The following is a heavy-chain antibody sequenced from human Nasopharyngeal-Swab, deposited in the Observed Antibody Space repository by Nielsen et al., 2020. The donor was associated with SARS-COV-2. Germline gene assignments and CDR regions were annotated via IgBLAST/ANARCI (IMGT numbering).Heavy chain of an antibody. D-gene: IGHD6-19*01. CDR1: GFTFSSYG. CDR2: ISWNSGSI. J-gene: IGHJ4*02. CDR3: AKDISPLIAVAGYFDY. V-gene: IGHV3-9*01. Sequence: GGSLRLSCAASGFTFSSYGMHWVRQAPGKGLEWVSGISWNSGSIGYADSVKGRFTIPRDNAKNSLYLQMNSLRAEDTALYYCAKDISPLIAVAGYFDYWGQGTLVTVSS.